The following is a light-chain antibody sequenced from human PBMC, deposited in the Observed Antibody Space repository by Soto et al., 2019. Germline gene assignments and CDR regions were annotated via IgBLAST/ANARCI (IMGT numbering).Light chain of an antibody. Sequence: MMMTQSPATLSVSPGERVTLSCRTSHSVNSHVAWYQQKPGQAPRLLLYGASTRATGIPVRFSGSGSGTDFTLTISGLEPADLGVYYCQQRHNWPITFGQGTRLEIK. CDR3: QQRHNWPIT. V-gene: IGKV3-15*01. CDR2: GAS. CDR1: HSVNSH. J-gene: IGKJ5*01.